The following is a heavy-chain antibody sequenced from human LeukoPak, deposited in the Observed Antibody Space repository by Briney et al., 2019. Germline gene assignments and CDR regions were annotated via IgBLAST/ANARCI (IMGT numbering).Heavy chain of an antibody. CDR3: ASSNYDFWSGYYFDY. CDR2: IYYSGST. J-gene: IGHJ4*02. CDR1: GGSISSSSYY. Sequence: SETLSLTCTVSGGSISSSSYYWGWIRQPPGKGLERIGSIYYSGSTYYNPSLKSRVTISVDTSKNQFSLKLSSVTAADTAVYYCASSNYDFWSGYYFDYWGQGTLVTVSS. D-gene: IGHD3-3*01. V-gene: IGHV4-39*07.